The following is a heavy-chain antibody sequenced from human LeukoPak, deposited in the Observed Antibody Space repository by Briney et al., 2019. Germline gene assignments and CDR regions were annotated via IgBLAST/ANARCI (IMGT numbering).Heavy chain of an antibody. CDR3: ARALAYCAGNCVTDYFDY. D-gene: IGHD2-21*01. V-gene: IGHV4-39*01. J-gene: IGHJ4*02. CDR1: GGSINSATYY. Sequence: PSEALSLTCTVSGGSINSATYYWGWTRQPPGKGLEWIGTIYSSGSTSYTPSLESRATMSVDTSKNQFFLKLTSVTAADTAVYYCARALAYCAGNCVTDYFDYWGQGALVTVSS. CDR2: IYSSGST.